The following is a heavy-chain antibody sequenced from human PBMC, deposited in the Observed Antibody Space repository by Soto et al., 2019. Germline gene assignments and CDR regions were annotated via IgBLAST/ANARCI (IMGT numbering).Heavy chain of an antibody. Sequence: PSETLSLTCAVYGGSFSGYYWSWIRQPPGKGLEWIGEINHSGSTNYNPSLKSRVTISVDTSKNQFSLKLSSVTAADTAVYYCARKHDFWSGRNLHYYYYYMDVWGKGTTVTVSS. CDR3: ARKHDFWSGRNLHYYYYYMDV. CDR1: GGSFSGYY. J-gene: IGHJ6*03. V-gene: IGHV4-34*01. D-gene: IGHD3-3*01. CDR2: INHSGST.